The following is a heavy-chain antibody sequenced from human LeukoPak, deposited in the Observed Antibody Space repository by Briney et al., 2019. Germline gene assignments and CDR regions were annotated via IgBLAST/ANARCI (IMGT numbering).Heavy chain of an antibody. Sequence: PGRSLRLSCAASGFTFSSYGMHWVRQAPGKGLEWVAVISYDGSNKYYADSVKGRFTISRDNSKNTLYLQMNSLRAEDTAVYYCAKSGLRYFDWPHPFDYWGQGTLVTVSS. D-gene: IGHD3-9*01. CDR2: ISYDGSNK. CDR3: AKSGLRYFDWPHPFDY. CDR1: GFTFSSYG. J-gene: IGHJ4*02. V-gene: IGHV3-30*18.